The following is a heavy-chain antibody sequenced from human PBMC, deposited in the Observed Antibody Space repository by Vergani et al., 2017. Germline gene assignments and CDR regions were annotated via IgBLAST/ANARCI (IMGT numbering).Heavy chain of an antibody. CDR2: ISSSGDNT. D-gene: IGHD1-26*01. J-gene: IGHJ4*02. CDR1: RFTFNNYA. Sequence: EVQLLESGGGLVQPGGSLRLSCAASRFTFNNYAMTWVRQAPGKGLEWVSSISSSGDNTYYADSVKGRFTVSRDNSKNTLYLRMSSLRVDDTAVYYCASQQWELYYWGQGTLVTVSS. CDR3: ASQQWELYY. V-gene: IGHV3-23*01.